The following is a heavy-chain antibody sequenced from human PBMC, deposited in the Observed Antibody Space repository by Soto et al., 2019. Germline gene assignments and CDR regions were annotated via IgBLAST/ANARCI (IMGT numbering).Heavy chain of an antibody. V-gene: IGHV4-30-2*01. J-gene: IGHJ5*02. CDR1: GGSISSGGYS. CDR2: IYHSGST. Sequence: PSETLSLTCAVSGGSISSGGYSWSWIRQPPGKGLEWIGYIYHSGSTYYNPSLKSRVTISVDRSKNQFSLKLSSVTAADTAVYYCARDNYGSGWFDPWGQGTLVTVSS. D-gene: IGHD4-17*01. CDR3: ARDNYGSGWFDP.